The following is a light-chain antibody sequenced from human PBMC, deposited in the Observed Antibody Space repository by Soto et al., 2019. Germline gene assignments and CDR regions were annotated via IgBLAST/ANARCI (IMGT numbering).Light chain of an antibody. CDR3: QQSYSTPWT. CDR1: QTITIY. CDR2: CAS. J-gene: IGKJ1*01. V-gene: IGKV1-39*01. Sequence: DIQMTQSPSSLSASVGDRVTVTCRASQTITIYLNWYQQKPGKAPKLLIYCASNLQSGVPSRFSGSGSGTDFTLTISSLQHEDVATYYCQQSYSTPWTYGQGTKVDIK.